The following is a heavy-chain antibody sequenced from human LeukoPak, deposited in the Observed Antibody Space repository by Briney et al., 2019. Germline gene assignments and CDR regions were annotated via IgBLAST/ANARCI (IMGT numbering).Heavy chain of an antibody. Sequence: GGSLRLSCAASGFGFSSYGMHWVRQRPGRGPEWVALIPYDGIDENYADFAKGRFTISRDNAKKSVYLQMSSLRGEDTAVYYCARDVGGSLDYWGQGTLVTVSS. CDR1: GFGFSSYG. V-gene: IGHV3-30*12. D-gene: IGHD1-26*01. J-gene: IGHJ4*02. CDR3: ARDVGGSLDY. CDR2: IPYDGIDE.